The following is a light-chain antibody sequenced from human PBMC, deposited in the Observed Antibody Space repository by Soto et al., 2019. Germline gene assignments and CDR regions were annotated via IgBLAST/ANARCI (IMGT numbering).Light chain of an antibody. CDR2: GAS. Sequence: EIVLTQSPGTLSLSPGERATLSCRASQSVSSSYLAWYQQKPGQAPRLVIYGASSRATGIPDRFSGSGSGTDFTLTSSRLEPEDFAVYYCHLYGSSPLYTFGQGTKLEIK. CDR1: QSVSSSY. V-gene: IGKV3-20*01. J-gene: IGKJ2*01. CDR3: HLYGSSPLYT.